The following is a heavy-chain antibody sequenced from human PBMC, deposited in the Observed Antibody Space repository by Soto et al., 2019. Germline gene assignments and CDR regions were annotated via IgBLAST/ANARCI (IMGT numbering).Heavy chain of an antibody. CDR3: ASLPATSDFDY. CDR1: GGSISSSNW. V-gene: IGHV4-4*02. Sequence: SSETLSLTCAVSGGSISSSNWWSWVRQPPGKGLEWIGEIYHSGSTNYNPSLKSRVTISVDKSKNQFSLKLSSVTAADTAVYYCASLPATSDFDYWGQGTLVTVLL. CDR2: IYHSGST. D-gene: IGHD2-2*01. J-gene: IGHJ4*02.